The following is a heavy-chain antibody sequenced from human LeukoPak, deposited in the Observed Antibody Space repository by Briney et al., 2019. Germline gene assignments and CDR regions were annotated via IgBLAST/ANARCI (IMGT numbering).Heavy chain of an antibody. Sequence: SETLSLTCTVSGGSISSSSYYWGWIRQPPGKGLEWIGSIYYSGSTYYNPSLKNRVTISLDVSKNQFSLKLTSVTAADTAVYFCARDASYAYSTSGSPPLDYWGQGTLVTVSS. CDR3: ARDASYAYSTSGSPPLDY. CDR1: GGSISSSSYY. J-gene: IGHJ4*02. CDR2: IYYSGST. V-gene: IGHV4-39*07. D-gene: IGHD2-2*01.